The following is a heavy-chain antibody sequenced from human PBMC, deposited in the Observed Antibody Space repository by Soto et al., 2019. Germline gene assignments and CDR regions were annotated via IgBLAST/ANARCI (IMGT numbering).Heavy chain of an antibody. J-gene: IGHJ4*02. V-gene: IGHV4-59*01. Sequence: WETLSLTCTVSGGSISSYYWSWIRQPPGKGLEWIGYIYYSGSTNYNPSLKSRVTISVDTSKNQFSLKLSSVTAADTAVYYCARGITGTTFYFDYWGQGTLVTVSS. CDR3: ARGITGTTFYFDY. CDR2: IYYSGST. D-gene: IGHD1-7*01. CDR1: GGSISSYY.